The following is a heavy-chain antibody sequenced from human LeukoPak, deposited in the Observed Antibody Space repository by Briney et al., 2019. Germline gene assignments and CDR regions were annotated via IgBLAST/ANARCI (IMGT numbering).Heavy chain of an antibody. J-gene: IGHJ4*02. V-gene: IGHV1-3*01. Sequence: ASVKVSCKASGGTFSSYAISWVRQAPGQGLEWMGWINAGNGNTKYSQKFQARVTITRDTSASTAYMELSSQRSEDTAVYYCARDPIGSRWPYYFDYWGQGTLVTVSS. CDR1: GGTFSSYA. CDR2: INAGNGNT. CDR3: ARDPIGSRWPYYFDY. D-gene: IGHD2-15*01.